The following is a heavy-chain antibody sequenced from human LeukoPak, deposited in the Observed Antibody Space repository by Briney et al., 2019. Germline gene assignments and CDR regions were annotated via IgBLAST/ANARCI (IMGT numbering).Heavy chain of an antibody. Sequence: SETLSLTCTVSGGSISSYYWSWIRQPPGKGLEWIGFISYSGSTDYNPSLKSRVTISLDTSKNQFSLRLSSVTAADTAVYYCARETRLHSGSYSNDAFDIWGQGTMVTVSS. J-gene: IGHJ3*02. D-gene: IGHD1-26*01. CDR3: ARETRLHSGSYSNDAFDI. CDR2: ISYSGST. CDR1: GGSISSYY. V-gene: IGHV4-59*01.